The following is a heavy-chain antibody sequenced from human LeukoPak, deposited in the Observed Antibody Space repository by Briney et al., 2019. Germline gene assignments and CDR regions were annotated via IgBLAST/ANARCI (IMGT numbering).Heavy chain of an antibody. V-gene: IGHV4-34*01. CDR3: ASRGPYDSSGYCHGGSEYFQH. D-gene: IGHD3-22*01. J-gene: IGHJ1*01. Sequence: SETLSLTCAVYGGSFSGYYWSWIRQPPGKGLEWIGEINHSGSTNYNPSLKSRVTISVDTSKNQFSLKLSSVTAADTAVYYCASRGPYDSSGYCHGGSEYFQHWGQGTLVTVSS. CDR2: INHSGST. CDR1: GGSFSGYY.